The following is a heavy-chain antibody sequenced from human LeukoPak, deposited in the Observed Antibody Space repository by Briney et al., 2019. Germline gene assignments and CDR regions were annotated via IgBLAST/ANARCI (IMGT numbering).Heavy chain of an antibody. CDR2: IRSKAYGGTT. D-gene: IGHD6-19*01. J-gene: IGHJ4*02. V-gene: IGHV3-49*04. Sequence: GGSLRLSCTASGFTLGDYALSRVRQAPGKGLEWVGFIRSKAYGGTTEYAASVKGRFTISRDDSKSIAYLQMNSLKTEDTAVYYCTRDRYSSRWYVWLDDYWGQGTLATVSS. CDR3: TRDRYSSRWYVWLDDY. CDR1: GFTLGDYA.